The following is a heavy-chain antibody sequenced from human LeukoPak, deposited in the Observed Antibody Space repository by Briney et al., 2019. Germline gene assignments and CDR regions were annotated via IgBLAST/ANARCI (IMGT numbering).Heavy chain of an antibody. CDR3: ARVADDASGYYFKFDY. J-gene: IGHJ4*02. CDR2: IYYSGST. Sequence: SETLSLTCGVSGGSITTTNYWSWVRQPPGKGLEWIGWIYYSGSTNYSPSLKSRVTISVDTSNNQFSLKLSSVTAADTAVYYCARVADDASGYYFKFDYWGQGTLVT. V-gene: IGHV4-59*01. D-gene: IGHD3-22*01. CDR1: GGSITTTNY.